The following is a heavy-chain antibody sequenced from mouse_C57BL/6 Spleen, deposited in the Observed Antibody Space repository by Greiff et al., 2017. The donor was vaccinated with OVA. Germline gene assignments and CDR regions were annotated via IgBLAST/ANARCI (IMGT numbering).Heavy chain of an antibody. D-gene: IGHD2-2*01. J-gene: IGHJ1*03. CDR1: GYTFTSYW. CDR2: IYPGNSDT. V-gene: IGHV1-5*01. CDR3: TSNYGYNWYFDV. Sequence: VQLKQSGTVLARPGASVKMSCKTSGYTFTSYWMHWVKQRPGQGLEWIGAIYPGNSDTSYNQKFKGKAKLTAVTSASTAYMELSSLTNEDSAVYYCTSNYGYNWYFDVWGTGTTVTVSS.